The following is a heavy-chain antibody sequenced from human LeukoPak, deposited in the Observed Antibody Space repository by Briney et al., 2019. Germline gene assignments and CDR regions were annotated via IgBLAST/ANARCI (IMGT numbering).Heavy chain of an antibody. V-gene: IGHV3-21*01. D-gene: IGHD6-13*01. CDR2: ISSSSSYI. CDR3: ASSSSWARFDP. Sequence: GGSLRLSCAASGFTFSSYSMNWVRQAPGKGLEWVSSISSSSSYIYYADSVKGRFTISRDNAKNSLYLQMNSLRAEDTAVYYCASSSSWARFDPWGQGTLVTVSS. CDR1: GFTFSSYS. J-gene: IGHJ5*02.